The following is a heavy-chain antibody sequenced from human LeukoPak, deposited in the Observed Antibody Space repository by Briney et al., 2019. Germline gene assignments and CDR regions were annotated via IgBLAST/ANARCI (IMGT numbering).Heavy chain of an antibody. Sequence: GGSLRLSCAASGFTFSSYSMNWVRQAPGKGLEWVSSISSSSSYIYYADSVKGRFTISRDNAKNSLYLQMNSLRAEDTAVYYCARLEDQYYYGGMDVWGQGTTVTVSS. D-gene: IGHD5-24*01. CDR3: ARLEDQYYYGGMDV. CDR1: GFTFSSYS. V-gene: IGHV3-21*01. J-gene: IGHJ6*02. CDR2: ISSSSSYI.